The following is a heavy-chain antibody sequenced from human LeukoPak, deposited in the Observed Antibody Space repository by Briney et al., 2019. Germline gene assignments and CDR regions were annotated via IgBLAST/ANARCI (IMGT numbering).Heavy chain of an antibody. J-gene: IGHJ4*02. V-gene: IGHV3-48*03. CDR1: GFILSSSE. Sequence: RGSLRLSCVASGFILSSSEMNWVRLAPGKGLEWVSFIATDGTIYYADSVKGRFTLSRDNAKNSLYLQMNSLRAEDTAVYYCARNYYGSGSYIPFDYWGQGTLVTVSS. CDR2: IATDGTI. D-gene: IGHD3-10*01. CDR3: ARNYYGSGSYIPFDY.